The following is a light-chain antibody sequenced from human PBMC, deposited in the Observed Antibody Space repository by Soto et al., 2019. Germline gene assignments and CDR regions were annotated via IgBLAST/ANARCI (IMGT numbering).Light chain of an antibody. CDR3: QQHNNWPLS. Sequence: EIVMTQSPGTLSVSPGERVTLSCRASQSVSSNLAWYQQKPGQAPRLLIYSVSIRATGIPARFSGSGSGTEFTLIISSLQPEDSAVYYCQQHNNWPLSFGGGTKVDLK. J-gene: IGKJ4*01. CDR1: QSVSSN. CDR2: SVS. V-gene: IGKV3-15*01.